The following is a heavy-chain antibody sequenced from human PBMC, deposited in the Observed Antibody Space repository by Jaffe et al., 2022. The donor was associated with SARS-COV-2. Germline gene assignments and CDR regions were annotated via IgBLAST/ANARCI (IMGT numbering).Heavy chain of an antibody. J-gene: IGHJ3*02. V-gene: IGHV4-4*07. CDR1: GGSISSHY. Sequence: QVQLQESGPGLVKPSETLSLTCTVSGGSISSHYWSWIRQPAGEGLEWIGRIYTSGSTDYNPSLRSRVTMSVDTSKNQVSLKLTSVTAADTAVYYCAREPPNWGPGFDIWGQGTMVTVSS. CDR2: IYTSGST. CDR3: AREPPNWGPGFDI. D-gene: IGHD3-16*01.